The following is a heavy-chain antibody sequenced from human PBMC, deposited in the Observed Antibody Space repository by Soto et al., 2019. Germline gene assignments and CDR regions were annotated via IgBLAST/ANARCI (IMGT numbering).Heavy chain of an antibody. CDR1: GFTVSSNY. CDR3: AREGNYYDSSGYYYSSAFDI. J-gene: IGHJ3*02. D-gene: IGHD3-22*01. V-gene: IGHV3-53*01. CDR2: IYSGGST. Sequence: GGSLRLSCAASGFTVSSNYMSWVRQAPGKGLEWVSVIYSGGSTYYADSVKGRFTISRDNSKNTLYLQMNSLRAEDTAVYYCAREGNYYDSSGYYYSSAFDIWGQGTMVTVSS.